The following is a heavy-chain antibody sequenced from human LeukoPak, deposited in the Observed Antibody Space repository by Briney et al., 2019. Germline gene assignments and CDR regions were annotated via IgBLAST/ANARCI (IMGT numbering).Heavy chain of an antibody. CDR1: GGTFSNYG. Sequence: SVKVSCKASGGTFSNYGIGWVRQAPGQGLEWLGGIIPISGTANSAQNFQGRVTITADESTTTAYMELSSLRSDDTAVYYCARFDPGVHPGDYWGQGTLVTVSS. CDR2: IIPISGTA. D-gene: IGHD3-10*01. J-gene: IGHJ4*02. V-gene: IGHV1-69*13. CDR3: ARFDPGVHPGDY.